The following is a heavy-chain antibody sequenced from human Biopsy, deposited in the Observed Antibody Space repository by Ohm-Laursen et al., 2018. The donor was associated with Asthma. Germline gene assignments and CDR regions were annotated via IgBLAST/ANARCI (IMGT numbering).Heavy chain of an antibody. V-gene: IGHV3-30*03. CDR1: GFTFSSYG. CDR3: ARSDCGSGGYCYIPFYF. D-gene: IGHD2-21*02. J-gene: IGHJ4*02. Sequence: LSLTCAASGFTFSSYGMHWVRQAPGKGLEWVALISNDGSSKYYADSVKGRFAISRDISKNTLYLQMNSLRAEDTAVYYCARSDCGSGGYCYIPFYFWGQGTLVTVSS. CDR2: ISNDGSSK.